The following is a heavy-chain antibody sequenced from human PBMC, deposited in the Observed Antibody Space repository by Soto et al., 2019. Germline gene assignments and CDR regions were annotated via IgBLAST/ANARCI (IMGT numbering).Heavy chain of an antibody. CDR2: IKPDGSEK. CDR1: GFTFSTYS. D-gene: IGHD3-22*01. J-gene: IGHJ3*02. V-gene: IGHV3-7*04. Sequence: GGSLRLSCAVSGFTFSTYSMNWVRQAPGKGLEWVANIKPDGSEKWYVDSVKGRFTISRDNAKRSLYLQMNSMRADDTAVFYCARGDYSDTSGPFSDAFDIWGQGTMVTVSS. CDR3: ARGDYSDTSGPFSDAFDI.